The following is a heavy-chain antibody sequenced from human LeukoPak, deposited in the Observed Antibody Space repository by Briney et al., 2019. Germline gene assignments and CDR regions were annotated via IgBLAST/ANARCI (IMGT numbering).Heavy chain of an antibody. CDR2: IKQDGSEK. V-gene: IGHV3-7*01. Sequence: PGGSLRLSCAASGFTLSSYWMSWVRQAPGKGLEWVANIKQDGSEKYYVDSVKGRFTISRDNAKNPLYLQMNSLRAEDTAVYYCASSVAGTRYYFDYWGQGTLVTVSS. D-gene: IGHD6-19*01. J-gene: IGHJ4*02. CDR1: GFTLSSYW. CDR3: ASSVAGTRYYFDY.